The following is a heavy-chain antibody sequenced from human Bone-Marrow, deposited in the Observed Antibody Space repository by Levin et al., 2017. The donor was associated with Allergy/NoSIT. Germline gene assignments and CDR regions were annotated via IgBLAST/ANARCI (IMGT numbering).Heavy chain of an antibody. CDR1: GFTFSTYS. Sequence: PGESLKISCAASGFTFSTYSMIWVRQAPGKGLEWVSALNSASTYIYYIDSVKGRFTISRDNAKNSLFLQMNSLRDEDTAVYYCARCQGGACRRNGAFDIWGRGTMVTVSS. V-gene: IGHV3-21*01. D-gene: IGHD2-21*02. CDR3: ARCQGGACRRNGAFDI. CDR2: LNSASTYI. J-gene: IGHJ3*02.